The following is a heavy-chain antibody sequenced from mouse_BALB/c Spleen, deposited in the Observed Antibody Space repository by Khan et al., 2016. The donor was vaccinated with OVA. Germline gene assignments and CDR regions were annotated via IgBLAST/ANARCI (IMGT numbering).Heavy chain of an antibody. D-gene: IGHD2-4*01. CDR1: GFSLTNYS. V-gene: IGHV2-2*02. J-gene: IGHJ3*01. CDR3: ARRAYDCGRGALFAC. CDR2: IWSAGST. Sequence: QVQLKQSGPGLVQPSQSLSITCTVSGFSLTNYSLHWVRQSPGKGLEWLGVIWSAGSTDYNAAFISRLTIRKDNSRSQVFFKMNSMKPNDTAIYXCARRAYDCGRGALFACWGQGTLVTVSA.